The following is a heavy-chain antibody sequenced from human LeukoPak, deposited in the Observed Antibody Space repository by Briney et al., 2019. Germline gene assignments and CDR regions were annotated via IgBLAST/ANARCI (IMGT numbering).Heavy chain of an antibody. CDR3: ARGQYPFITGTYYYYYYGMDV. Sequence: SVKVSCKASGGTFSSYAISWVRQAPGPGLESMGGIIPIFGTANYAQKFQGRVTITADEPTSTAYMELSSLRSEDTAVYYCARGQYPFITGTYYYYYYGMDVWGKGTTVTVSS. CDR1: GGTFSSYA. CDR2: IIPIFGTA. D-gene: IGHD1-20*01. J-gene: IGHJ6*04. V-gene: IGHV1-69*01.